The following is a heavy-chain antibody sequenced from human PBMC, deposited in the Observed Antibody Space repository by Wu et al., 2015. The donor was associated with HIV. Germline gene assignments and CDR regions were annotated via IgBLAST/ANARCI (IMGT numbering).Heavy chain of an antibody. CDR3: ARDVRVKAQLERERAFDI. V-gene: IGHV1-18*01. J-gene: IGHJ3*02. Sequence: QVQLVQSGAEVKKPGASVKVSCKASGYTSINYGISWVRQAPGQGLEWMGWISTYNGNTNYAQKLQGRVTMTTDTSTSTAYMELRSLRSDDTAVYYCARDVRVKAQLERERAFDIWGQGTMVTVS. CDR2: ISTYNGNT. CDR1: GYTSINYG. D-gene: IGHD1-1*01.